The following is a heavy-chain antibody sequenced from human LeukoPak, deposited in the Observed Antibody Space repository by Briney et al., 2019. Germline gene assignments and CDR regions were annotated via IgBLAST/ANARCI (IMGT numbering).Heavy chain of an antibody. CDR2: INPSGGST. Sequence: GASVKVSCKASGYTFTSYYMHWVRQAPGQGLEWMGIINPSGGSTSYAQKFQGRVTMTRDTSTSTVYMELSSLRSEDTAVYYCARDEGSDSGDYYDSSGYSYFDYWGQGTLVTVSS. CDR3: ARDEGSDSGDYYDSSGYSYFDY. J-gene: IGHJ4*02. V-gene: IGHV1-46*01. CDR1: GYTFTSYY. D-gene: IGHD3-22*01.